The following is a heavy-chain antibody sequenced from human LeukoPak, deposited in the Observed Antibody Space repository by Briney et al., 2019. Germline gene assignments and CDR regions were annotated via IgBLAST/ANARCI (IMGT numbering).Heavy chain of an antibody. CDR2: INPNSGGT. CDR1: GYTFTGYY. Sequence: ASVKVSCKASGYTFTGYYIHWVRQAPGQGLEWLGWINPNSGGTNYAQKFQGWVTMTRDTSISTAYMEVSRLRSEDTAVYYCARGPYYYDSSGYQRFAYFQHWGQGTLVTVSS. V-gene: IGHV1-2*04. CDR3: ARGPYYYDSSGYQRFAYFQH. D-gene: IGHD3-22*01. J-gene: IGHJ1*01.